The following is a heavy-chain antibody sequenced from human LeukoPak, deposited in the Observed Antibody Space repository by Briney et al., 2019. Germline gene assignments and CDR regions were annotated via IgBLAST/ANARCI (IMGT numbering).Heavy chain of an antibody. D-gene: IGHD6-13*01. Sequence: ASVKVSCKVSGYTLTELSMHWVRQAPGKGLEWMGGFDPEDGETIYAQKFKGRVTMAEDTSTDTAYMELSSLRSEDTAVYYCATPPPGYNSKWYSYYFDYWGQGTLVTVSS. CDR2: FDPEDGET. CDR3: ATPPPGYNSKWYSYYFDY. J-gene: IGHJ4*02. V-gene: IGHV1-24*01. CDR1: GYTLTELS.